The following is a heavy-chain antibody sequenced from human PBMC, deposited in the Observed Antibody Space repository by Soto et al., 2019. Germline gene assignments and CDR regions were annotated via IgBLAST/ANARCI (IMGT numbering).Heavy chain of an antibody. J-gene: IGHJ4*02. D-gene: IGHD2-15*01. Sequence: XESLSLLCLAAGCSFITSFMAWIRQAPGKGLEWVANINQDGGVTYYVDSVEGRFTISRDNTKDSLYLQMNSLTGEETAIYYCARYYRGGGSYFFDYWPQGPLVTVSS. V-gene: IGHV3-7*03. CDR2: INQDGGVT. CDR1: GCSFITSF. CDR3: ARYYRGGGSYFFDY.